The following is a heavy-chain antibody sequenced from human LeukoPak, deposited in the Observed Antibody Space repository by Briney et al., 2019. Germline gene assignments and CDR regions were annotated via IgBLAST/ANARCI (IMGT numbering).Heavy chain of an antibody. V-gene: IGHV1-2*02. CDR2: INPNSGGT. Sequence: ASVKVSCKSSGYTFTGYYMHWVRQAPGQGLEWMGWINPNSGGTNYAQKFQGRVTVTRDTSISTAYMELSRLRFDDTAVYYCARGDPFAVIDYWGQGTLVTVSS. CDR3: ARGDPFAVIDY. D-gene: IGHD3-3*02. CDR1: GYTFTGYY. J-gene: IGHJ4*02.